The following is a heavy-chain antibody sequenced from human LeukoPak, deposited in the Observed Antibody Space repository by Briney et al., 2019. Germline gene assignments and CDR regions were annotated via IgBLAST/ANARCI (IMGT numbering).Heavy chain of an antibody. J-gene: IGHJ4*02. CDR3: AREPFMGH. Sequence: PSETLSLICTVSGGSISSYYWSWIRQPPGKGLEWIGEINHSGSTNYNPSLKSRVTISVDTSKNQFSLKLSSVTAADTAVYYCAREPFMGHWGQGTLVTVSS. D-gene: IGHD1-14*01. V-gene: IGHV4-34*01. CDR1: GGSISSYY. CDR2: INHSGST.